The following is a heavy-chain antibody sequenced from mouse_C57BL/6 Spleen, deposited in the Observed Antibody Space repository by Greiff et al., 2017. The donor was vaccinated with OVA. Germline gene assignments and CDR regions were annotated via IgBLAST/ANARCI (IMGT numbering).Heavy chain of an antibody. CDR3: AREEYDNVYFDY. Sequence: QVQLQQSGPELVKPGASVKISCKASGYAFSSSWMNWVKQRPGKGLEWIGRIYPGDGDTNYNGKFKGKATLTADKSSSTAYMQLSSLTSEDSAVYFCAREEYDNVYFDYWGQGTTLTVSS. CDR2: IYPGDGDT. V-gene: IGHV1-82*01. D-gene: IGHD2-10*02. J-gene: IGHJ2*01. CDR1: GYAFSSSW.